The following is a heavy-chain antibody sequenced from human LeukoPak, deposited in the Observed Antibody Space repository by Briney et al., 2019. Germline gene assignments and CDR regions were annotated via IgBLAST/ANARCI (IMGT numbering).Heavy chain of an antibody. CDR3: ARSQRGPYYSGYDPFDY. CDR2: FYYSGST. V-gene: IGHV4-59*11. J-gene: IGHJ4*02. D-gene: IGHD5-12*01. Sequence: KSSETLSLTCTVSGVSISSLYWSWVRQPPGKGLEWIGYFYYSGSTNYNPSLTSRVTISVDTSKNQFSLKLSSVTAADTAVYYCARSQRGPYYSGYDPFDYWGQGTLVTVSS. CDR1: GVSISSLY.